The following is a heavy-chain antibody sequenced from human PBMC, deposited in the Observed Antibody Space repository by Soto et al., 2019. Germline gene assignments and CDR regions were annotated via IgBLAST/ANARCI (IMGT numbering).Heavy chain of an antibody. CDR1: GGTFSSYT. CDR3: ARHKELSQHLVRLWFDP. D-gene: IGHD6-13*01. Sequence: QVQLVQSGAEVKKPGSSVQVSCTASGGTFSSYTISWVRQAPGQGLEWMGRIIPILGIANYAQKFQGRVTITAYKSPTTAYMELRSLSSEDTAVYYWARHKELSQHLVRLWFDPWGQVSLVTVSS. V-gene: IGHV1-69*02. CDR2: IIPILGIA. J-gene: IGHJ5*02.